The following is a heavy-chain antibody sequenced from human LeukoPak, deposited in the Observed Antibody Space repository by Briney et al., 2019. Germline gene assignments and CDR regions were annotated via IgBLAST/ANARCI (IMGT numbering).Heavy chain of an antibody. CDR3: ARDRQTGDAFDI. J-gene: IGHJ3*02. D-gene: IGHD7-27*01. CDR1: GGSISSYY. Sequence: PSETLSLTCTVSGGSISSYYWSWIRQPPGKGLEWIGYIYYSGSTNYNPSLKSRVTISVDTSKNQFSLKLSSVTAADTAVHYCARDRQTGDAFDIWGQGTMVTVSS. V-gene: IGHV4-59*01. CDR2: IYYSGST.